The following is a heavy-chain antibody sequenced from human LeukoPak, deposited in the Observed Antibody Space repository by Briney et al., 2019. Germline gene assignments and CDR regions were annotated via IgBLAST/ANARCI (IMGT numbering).Heavy chain of an antibody. V-gene: IGHV4-4*07. D-gene: IGHD3-10*01. CDR3: AREEMVRAYAFDI. CDR2: IYTSGST. Sequence: SETLSLTCTVSGGSISSYYWSWIRQPAGKGLEWLGRIYTSGSTNYNPSLKRRVTMSVDTSKNQFSLKLSSVTAADTAVYYCAREEMVRAYAFDIWGQGTMVTVSS. CDR1: GGSISSYY. J-gene: IGHJ3*02.